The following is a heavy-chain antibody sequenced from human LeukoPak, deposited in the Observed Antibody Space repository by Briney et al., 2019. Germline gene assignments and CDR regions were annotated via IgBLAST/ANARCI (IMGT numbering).Heavy chain of an antibody. Sequence: GESLKISCKGSGYSFTSYWIGWVRQMPGKGLEWMGIIYPGDSDTRYSPSFQGQVTISADKSISTAYLQWSSLKASDTAMYYCARAPSTVVKEYYFDYWGQGTLVTVSS. CDR2: IYPGDSDT. D-gene: IGHD4-23*01. CDR1: GYSFTSYW. V-gene: IGHV5-51*01. CDR3: ARAPSTVVKEYYFDY. J-gene: IGHJ4*02.